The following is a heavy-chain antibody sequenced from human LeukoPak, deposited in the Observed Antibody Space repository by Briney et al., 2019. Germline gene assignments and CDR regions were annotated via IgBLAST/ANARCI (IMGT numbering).Heavy chain of an antibody. J-gene: IGHJ4*02. V-gene: IGHV3-23*01. CDR3: AKGGPTTYYYDSSGYYGFDY. D-gene: IGHD3-22*01. CDR2: ISGSGGST. Sequence: GGSLRLSCAASGSTFSSYAMSWVRQAPGKGLEWVSAISGSGGSTYYADSVKGRFTISRDNSKNTLYLQMNSLRAEDTAVYYCAKGGPTTYYYDSSGYYGFDYWGQGTLVTVSS. CDR1: GSTFSSYA.